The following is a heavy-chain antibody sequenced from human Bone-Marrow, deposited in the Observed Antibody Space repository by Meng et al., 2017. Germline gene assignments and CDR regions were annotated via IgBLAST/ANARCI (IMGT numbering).Heavy chain of an antibody. Sequence: QVQLQQWGAGLLKPSETLSLTCAVYGGSFSGYYWSWIRQPPGKGLGGIGEINHSGSTNYNPSLKSRVTISVDMSKNQFSLKLSSVTAADTAVYYCARGGYCSGGSCNWGQGTLVTVSS. D-gene: IGHD2-15*01. CDR3: ARGGYCSGGSCN. CDR2: INHSGST. V-gene: IGHV4-34*01. J-gene: IGHJ4*02. CDR1: GGSFSGYY.